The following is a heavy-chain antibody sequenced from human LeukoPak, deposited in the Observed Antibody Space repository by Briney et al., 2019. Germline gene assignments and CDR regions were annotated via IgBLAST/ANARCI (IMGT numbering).Heavy chain of an antibody. J-gene: IGHJ4*02. CDR3: AGEVLWFGELSPHDFDY. D-gene: IGHD3-10*01. V-gene: IGHV4-61*02. CDR2: IYTSGST. Sequence: SETLSLTCTVSGGSISSGSYYWSWIRQPAGKGLEWIGRIYTSGSTNYNPSLKSRVTISVDTSKNQFSLKLSSVTAADTAVYYCAGEVLWFGELSPHDFDYWGQGTLVTVSS. CDR1: GGSISSGSYY.